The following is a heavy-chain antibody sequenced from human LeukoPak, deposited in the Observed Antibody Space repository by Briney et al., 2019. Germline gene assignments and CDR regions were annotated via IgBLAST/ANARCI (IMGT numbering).Heavy chain of an antibody. J-gene: IGHJ6*02. V-gene: IGHV4-59*01. CDR1: GGSISSYY. CDR3: ARWGYDSSGYPYYYYGMDV. CDR2: IYYSGST. Sequence: SETLSLTCTVSGGSISSYYWSWIRQPPGKGLEWIGYIYYSGSTNYNPSLKSRVTISVDTSKNQFSLKLSSVTAADTAVYYCARWGYDSSGYPYYYYGMDVWGQGTTVTVS. D-gene: IGHD3-22*01.